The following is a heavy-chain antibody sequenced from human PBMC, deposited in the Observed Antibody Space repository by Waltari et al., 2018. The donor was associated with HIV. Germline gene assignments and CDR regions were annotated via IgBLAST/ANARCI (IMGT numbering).Heavy chain of an antibody. CDR2: FDPEQGKT. CDR3: TTEGLYCSGGTCYSRFDP. J-gene: IGHJ5*02. V-gene: IGHV1-24*01. D-gene: IGHD2-15*01. Sequence: HVPLVQSGAEVKKPGASLKVHCKVPEYTRSQLSLPCVRQAPGKGLEWMGGFDPEQGKTIYAQNFQGRVTMTEDAATDTAYMELSSLRSEDTAVYYCTTEGLYCSGGTCYSRFDPWGQGTLVTVSS. CDR1: EYTRSQLS.